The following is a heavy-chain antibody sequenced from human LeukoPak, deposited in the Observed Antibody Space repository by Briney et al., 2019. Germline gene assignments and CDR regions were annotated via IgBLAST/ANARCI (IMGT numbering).Heavy chain of an antibody. D-gene: IGHD2-15*01. V-gene: IGHV3-23*01. Sequence: GGTLRLSCAASGFTFSSYGMSWVRQAPGKGLEWVSAISGSGGSTYYADSVKGRFTISRDNSKNTLYLQMNSLRAEDTAVYYCAKERSGGSCCAFDYWGQGTLVTVSP. J-gene: IGHJ4*02. CDR2: ISGSGGST. CDR3: AKERSGGSCCAFDY. CDR1: GFTFSSYG.